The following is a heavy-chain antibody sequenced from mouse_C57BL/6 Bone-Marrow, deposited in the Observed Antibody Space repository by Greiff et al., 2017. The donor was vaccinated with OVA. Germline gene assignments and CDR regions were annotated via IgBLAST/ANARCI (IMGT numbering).Heavy chain of an antibody. CDR3: TNYIYYGNYDYYAMDY. CDR2: IDPENGDT. CDR1: GFNIKDDY. Sequence: EVQLQQSGAELVRPGASVKLFCTASGFNIKDDYMHWVKQRPEQGLEWIGWIDPENGDTEYASKFQGKATITADTSSNTAYLQLSSLTSEDTAVYYCTNYIYYGNYDYYAMDYWGQGTSVTVSS. D-gene: IGHD2-1*01. J-gene: IGHJ4*01. V-gene: IGHV14-4*01.